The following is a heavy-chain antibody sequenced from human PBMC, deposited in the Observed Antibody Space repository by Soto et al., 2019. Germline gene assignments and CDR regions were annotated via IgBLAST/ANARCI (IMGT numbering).Heavy chain of an antibody. CDR3: ASGRGYDILTGYYPYFDY. CDR2: ISWNSGSI. J-gene: IGHJ4*02. CDR1: GVTFRSYA. D-gene: IGHD3-9*01. Sequence: GGSLRLSCAASGVTFRSYAMHWVRQAPGKGLEWVSGISWNSGSIGYADSVKGRFTISRDNAKKSLYLQMNSLRAEDTALYYCASGRGYDILTGYYPYFDYWGQGALVTVSS. V-gene: IGHV3-9*01.